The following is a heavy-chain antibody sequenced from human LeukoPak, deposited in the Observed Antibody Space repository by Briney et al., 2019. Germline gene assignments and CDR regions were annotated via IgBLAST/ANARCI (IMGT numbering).Heavy chain of an antibody. Sequence: GSLILSCAASGFTFSDHGMNWVRQAPGKGLEWVSSISSSSSYIYYADSVKGRFTISRDNAKNSLYLQMNSLRDEDTAVYYCAREGLVVVTAIIYYYYGMDVWGQGTTVTVSS. CDR3: AREGLVVVTAIIYYYYGMDV. V-gene: IGHV3-21*01. J-gene: IGHJ6*02. CDR1: GFTFSDHG. CDR2: ISSSSSYI. D-gene: IGHD2-21*02.